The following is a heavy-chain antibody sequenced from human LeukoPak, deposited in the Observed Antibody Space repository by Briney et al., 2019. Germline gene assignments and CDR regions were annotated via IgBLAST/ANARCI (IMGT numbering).Heavy chain of an antibody. V-gene: IGHV2-5*02. D-gene: IGHD2-15*01. CDR3: AHSTRKPNCSGGNCYHFDL. CDR1: GFSVTTSGVG. Sequence: SGPTLVNPTQTLTLTCTFSGFSVTTSGVGVGWIRQPPGKALEWLALIFWDDKKRYSPSLKSRLTITKDTSKNQVLLTMTNVDPVDTATYLCAHSTRKPNCSGGNCYHFDLWGPGTLVIVSS. CDR2: IFWDDKK. J-gene: IGHJ2*01.